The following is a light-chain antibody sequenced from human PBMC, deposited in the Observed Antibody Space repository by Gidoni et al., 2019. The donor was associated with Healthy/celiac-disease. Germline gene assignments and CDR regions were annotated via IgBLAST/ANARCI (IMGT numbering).Light chain of an antibody. CDR1: QSVSSCY. CDR3: QQYGSSPRA. V-gene: IGKV3-20*01. Sequence: EIVLTLSPGTLSLSPGERATLSCRASQSVSSCYLAWYQQKPGQAPRLLIYGASSRATGIPDRFSSSGSGTDFTLTSSRLEPEDFAVYYCQQYGSSPRAFGQGTKVEIK. CDR2: GAS. J-gene: IGKJ1*01.